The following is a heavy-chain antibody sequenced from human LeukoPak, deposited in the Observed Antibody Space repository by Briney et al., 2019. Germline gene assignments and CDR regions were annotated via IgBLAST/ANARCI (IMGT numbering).Heavy chain of an antibody. J-gene: IGHJ6*02. CDR2: IYTSGST. CDR1: GGSISSGSYY. D-gene: IGHD2-2*01. CDR3: ARDAGHQLSRRNYYAMDV. V-gene: IGHV4-61*02. Sequence: PSQTLSLTCTVSGGSISSGSYYWSWIQQPAGKGLEWIGRIYTSGSTNYNPSLKSRVTISIDTSKNQFSLKLSSVTAADTAVYYCARDAGHQLSRRNYYAMDVWGQGTTVTVSS.